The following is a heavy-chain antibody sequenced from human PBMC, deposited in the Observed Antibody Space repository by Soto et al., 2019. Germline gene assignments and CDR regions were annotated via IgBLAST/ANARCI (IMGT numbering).Heavy chain of an antibody. Sequence: SETLSLTCAVYGGSLSGYHWSWIRQPPGKGLEWIGEIDQSGDTNYNPSLKSPVSISIDTSKKQYSLRLSSVTAADTALYFCARGGGGPARYWGQGTQVTVSS. CDR2: IDQSGDT. V-gene: IGHV4-34*01. D-gene: IGHD3-10*01. J-gene: IGHJ4*02. CDR1: GGSLSGYH. CDR3: ARGGGGPARY.